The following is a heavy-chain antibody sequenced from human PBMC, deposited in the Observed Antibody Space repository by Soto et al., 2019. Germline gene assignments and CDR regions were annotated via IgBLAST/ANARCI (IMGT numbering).Heavy chain of an antibody. CDR3: ARVGAFGDQYYYYGMDV. CDR2: ISAYNGNT. D-gene: IGHD3-10*01. J-gene: IGHJ6*02. Sequence: GASVKVSCKASGYTFTSYGISWVRQAPGQGLEWMGWISAYNGNTNYAQKLQGRVTMTTDTSTSTAYMELRSLRSDDTAVYYCARVGAFGDQYYYYGMDVWGQGTTVTVSS. CDR1: GYTFTSYG. V-gene: IGHV1-18*01.